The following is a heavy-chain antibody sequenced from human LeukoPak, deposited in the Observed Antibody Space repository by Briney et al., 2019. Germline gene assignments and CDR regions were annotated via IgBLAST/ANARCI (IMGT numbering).Heavy chain of an antibody. CDR3: AKQTLGYFDY. CDR2: IYHSGST. V-gene: IGHV4-30-2*01. Sequence: SETLSLTCAVSGGSISNGGYSWSWIRQPPGKGLEWIGYIYHSGSTYYNPSLKSRVTISVDRSKNQFSLKLSSVTAADTAVYYCAKQTLGYFDYWGQGTLVTVSS. J-gene: IGHJ4*02. CDR1: GGSISNGGYS.